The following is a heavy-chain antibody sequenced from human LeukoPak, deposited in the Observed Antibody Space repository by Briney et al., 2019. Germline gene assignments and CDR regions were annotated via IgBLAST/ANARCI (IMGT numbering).Heavy chain of an antibody. V-gene: IGHV4-39*01. J-gene: IGHJ4*02. CDR2: IYYSGYT. D-gene: IGHD6-6*01. Sequence: SETLSLTCTVSGVSISTSSYYWGWIRQPPGKGLEWIGTIYYSGYTDYNPSLKSRVTISVDTSKNQFSLKLRSETAADTAVYYCARGQSASSYFDYWGQGTLVTVSS. CDR3: ARGQSASSYFDY. CDR1: GVSISTSSYY.